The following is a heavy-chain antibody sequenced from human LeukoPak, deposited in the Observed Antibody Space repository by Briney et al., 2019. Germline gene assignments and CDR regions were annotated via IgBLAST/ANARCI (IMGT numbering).Heavy chain of an antibody. D-gene: IGHD3-10*01. CDR3: ATLSSGGSGGYHHY. Sequence: AGGSLRLSCASSGFTYSNFGMSWVRQAPGKGLEWVSSISAGGSGTYFADSVKGRFRISRDNSKSTLFLQMNSLRVEDTAIYYCATLSSGGSGGYHHYWGQGTLVTVSS. J-gene: IGHJ4*02. CDR2: ISAGGSGT. V-gene: IGHV3-23*01. CDR1: GFTYSNFG.